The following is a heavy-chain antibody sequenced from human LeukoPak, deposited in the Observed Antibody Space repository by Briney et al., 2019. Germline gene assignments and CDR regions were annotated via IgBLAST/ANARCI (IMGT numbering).Heavy chain of an antibody. Sequence: SGGSLRLSCAASGFTSGTYGMSWVRQAPGKGLEWVSSITGSGALTYYADSVKGRFTISKDNAMDTLFLQMNSLRADDTAVYYCAKDRVDGSGSQFDSWGQGSLVTVSS. V-gene: IGHV3-23*01. CDR1: GFTSGTYG. CDR2: ITGSGALT. J-gene: IGHJ4*02. D-gene: IGHD3-10*01. CDR3: AKDRVDGSGSQFDS.